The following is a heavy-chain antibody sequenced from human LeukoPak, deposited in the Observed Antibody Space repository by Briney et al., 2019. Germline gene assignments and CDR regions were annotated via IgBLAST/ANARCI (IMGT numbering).Heavy chain of an antibody. CDR2: MNSAGTTI. CDR1: GFTISGFW. J-gene: IGHJ4*01. D-gene: IGHD1-1*01. Sequence: GGSLRLSCAASGFTISGFWMHWVRQVPGEGLVWVARMNSAGTTINYADSVKGRFTISRDNVRNTLHLQMNNLSLEDTAVYFCIREVQVRASASLGLWGRATVDTVS. V-gene: IGHV3-74*01. CDR3: IREVQVRASASLGL.